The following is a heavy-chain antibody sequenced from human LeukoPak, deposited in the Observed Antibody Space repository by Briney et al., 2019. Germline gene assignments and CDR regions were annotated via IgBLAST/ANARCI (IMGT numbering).Heavy chain of an antibody. D-gene: IGHD3-10*01. V-gene: IGHV1-2*06. J-gene: IGHJ4*02. CDR3: GRPLQRGSWTQRALDY. CDR1: GYTFTGYY. Sequence: ASVKVSCKASGYTFTGYYMHWVRQAPGQGLEWMGRINPNSGGTNYAQKFQGRVTMTRDTSISTAYMELTSLRSEDTAVYYCGRPLQRGSWTQRALDYWGQGTLVTVSS. CDR2: INPNSGGT.